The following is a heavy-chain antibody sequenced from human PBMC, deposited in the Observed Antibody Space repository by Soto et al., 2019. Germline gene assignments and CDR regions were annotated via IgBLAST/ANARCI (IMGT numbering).Heavy chain of an antibody. CDR2: IIPTFGTA. Sequence: SVKVSFKASGGTFSSYAISWVRQAPGQGLQWTRGIIPTFGTANYAQKFQSRVTITADESTSTAYMELSSLRSEYTAVYYCARRQLVNHYYYYGMDVWGQGTTVTVSS. D-gene: IGHD6-13*01. V-gene: IGHV1-69*13. CDR1: GGTFSSYA. J-gene: IGHJ6*02. CDR3: ARRQLVNHYYYYGMDV.